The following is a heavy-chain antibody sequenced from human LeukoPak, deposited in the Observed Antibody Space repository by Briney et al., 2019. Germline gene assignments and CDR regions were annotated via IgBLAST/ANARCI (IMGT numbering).Heavy chain of an antibody. V-gene: IGHV4-61*02. Sequence: PSQTLSLTCTVSGGSISSGSYYWSWIRQPAGKGLEWIGRIYTSGSTNYSPSLKSRVTISVDTSKNQFSLKLSSVTAADTAVYYCARATIFGVVIPDWGQGTMVTVSS. D-gene: IGHD3-3*01. CDR3: ARATIFGVVIPD. J-gene: IGHJ3*01. CDR2: IYTSGST. CDR1: GGSISSGSYY.